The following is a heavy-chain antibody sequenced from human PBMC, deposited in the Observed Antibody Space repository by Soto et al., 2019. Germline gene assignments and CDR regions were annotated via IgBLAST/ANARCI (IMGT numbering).Heavy chain of an antibody. J-gene: IGHJ4*02. V-gene: IGHV1-2*02. CDR2: INPNSGGT. D-gene: IGHD2-15*01. Sequence: GASVKVSCKASGYTFTGYYMHWVRQAPGQGLEWMGWINPNSGGTNYAQKFQGRVTMTRDTSISTAYMELSRLRSDDTAVYYCARTQLLRNVVVVAATKGLYFDYWGQGTLVTVSS. CDR1: GYTFTGYY. CDR3: ARTQLLRNVVVVAATKGLYFDY.